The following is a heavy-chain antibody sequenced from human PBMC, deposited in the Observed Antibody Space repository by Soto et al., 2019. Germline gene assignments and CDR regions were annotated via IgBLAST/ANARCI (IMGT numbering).Heavy chain of an antibody. CDR3: VSQRTTVPTQAYFDY. J-gene: IGHJ4*02. CDR1: GGSVTNSSYY. CDR2: VYYRGRS. Sequence: KPSETLSLTCTVSGGSVTNSSYYWGWIRQSPGKGLEWIGSVYYRGRSYSKSSVKSRVTISVDTSKNRFSLSLNSVTASDTAVYFCVSQRTTVPTQAYFDYWGPGALVT. D-gene: IGHD4-17*01. V-gene: IGHV4-39*01.